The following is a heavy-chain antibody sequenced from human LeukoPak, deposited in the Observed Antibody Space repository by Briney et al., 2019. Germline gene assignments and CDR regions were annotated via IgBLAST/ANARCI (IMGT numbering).Heavy chain of an antibody. CDR3: AKDVGGPLADAFDI. J-gene: IGHJ3*02. CDR2: ISWDSSSV. V-gene: IGHV3-9*03. CDR1: GFTFRDYA. Sequence: GGSLRLSCAASGFTFRDYAMSWVRQAPGKGLEWVSGISWDSSSVAYADSVKGRFTISRDNAKNSPYLQMNSLRAEDMALYYCAKDVGGPLADAFDIWGQGTMVTVSS. D-gene: IGHD2-15*01.